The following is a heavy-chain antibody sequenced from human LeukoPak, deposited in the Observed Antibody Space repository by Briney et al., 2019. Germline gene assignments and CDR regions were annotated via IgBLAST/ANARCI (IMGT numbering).Heavy chain of an antibody. D-gene: IGHD5-12*01. CDR2: ISGSGGNT. CDR3: AKYSGYASWDYYMDV. Sequence: PGGSLRLSCAASGFTFSNSAMNWVRQAPGKGLEWVSAISGSGGNTYYPNSVKGRFTISRDNSRNTLYLQMNSLRAEDTAVYYCAKYSGYASWDYYMDVWGKGTTVTVSS. CDR1: GFTFSNSA. V-gene: IGHV3-23*01. J-gene: IGHJ6*03.